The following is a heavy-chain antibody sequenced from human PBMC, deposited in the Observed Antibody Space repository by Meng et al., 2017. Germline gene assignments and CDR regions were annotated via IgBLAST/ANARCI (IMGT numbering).Heavy chain of an antibody. D-gene: IGHD6-6*01. CDR1: AYNITSCA. V-gene: IGHV7-4-1*02. CDR3: AGACSPPSSSSSFHDY. J-gene: IGHJ4*02. CDR2: SNTNTKNP. Sequence: HVDLVEMGWELKKPGASVKVVCKASAYNITSCAVMWVVQAPGQELEWWGGSNTNTKNPTYAPGFTGRFVFTMDTSVSTAYLQISSRQAEDAAVYYCAGACSPPSSSSSFHDYWGQGTLVTVSS.